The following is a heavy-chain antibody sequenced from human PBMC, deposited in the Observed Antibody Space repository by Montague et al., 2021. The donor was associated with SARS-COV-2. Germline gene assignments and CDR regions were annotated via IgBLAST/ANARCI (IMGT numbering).Heavy chain of an antibody. CDR2: INHGGST. V-gene: IGHV4-34*01. Sequence: SETLSLTCAVYGGSFSGYFWSWIRQPPVKGLGWFVKINHGGSTNYNPSXXSRVTISVDTSKNQFSRKLSSVTAADTAVIYCARGRRILLWFGELFPGGYYYGMEVWRQGTTVTVSS. D-gene: IGHD3-10*01. CDR3: ARGRRILLWFGELFPGGYYYGMEV. J-gene: IGHJ6*02. CDR1: GGSFSGYF.